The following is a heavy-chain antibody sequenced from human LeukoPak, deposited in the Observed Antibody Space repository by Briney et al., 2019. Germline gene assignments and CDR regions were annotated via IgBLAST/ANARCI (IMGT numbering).Heavy chain of an antibody. V-gene: IGHV4-38-2*02. CDR3: ARVAKWQGGWFDP. J-gene: IGHJ5*02. D-gene: IGHD5-12*01. CDR1: GYSISSGYY. Sequence: DPSETLSLTCTVSGYSISSGYYWGWIRQPPGKGLEWIGSIYHSGSTYYNPSLKSRVTISVDTSKNQFSLKLSSVTAADTAVYYCARVAKWQGGWFDPWGQGTLVTVSS. CDR2: IYHSGST.